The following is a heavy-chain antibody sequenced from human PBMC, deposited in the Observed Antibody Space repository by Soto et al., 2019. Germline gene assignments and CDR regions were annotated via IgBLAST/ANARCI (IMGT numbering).Heavy chain of an antibody. Sequence: XSVKVSCKVSGYTLTELSMHWVRQAPGKGREGMGGLEXEEGEXIYARKFQGRXXMSEDKSXXSAYTELSSRRSEETAVYYCATLGYYDHHRFDYWGQGTLVTASS. V-gene: IGHV1-24*01. CDR1: GYTLTELS. D-gene: IGHD3-3*01. CDR3: ATLGYYDHHRFDY. J-gene: IGHJ4*02. CDR2: LEXEEGEX.